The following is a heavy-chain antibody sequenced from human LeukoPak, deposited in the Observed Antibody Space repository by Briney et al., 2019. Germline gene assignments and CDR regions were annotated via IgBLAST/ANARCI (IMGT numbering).Heavy chain of an antibody. CDR1: GYSFTRYF. J-gene: IGHJ4*02. V-gene: IGHV5-51*01. CDR3: ARPPVDIGMVQIVD. Sequence: GESLKISCKASGYSFTRYFIGWVRQVPGKGLEWMAIIFPGDSDTRYSPSFRGQVTISADKSISTVYLQWSSLKASDSAMYYCARPPVDIGMVQIVDWGQGTLVSVSS. CDR2: IFPGDSDT. D-gene: IGHD5-12*01.